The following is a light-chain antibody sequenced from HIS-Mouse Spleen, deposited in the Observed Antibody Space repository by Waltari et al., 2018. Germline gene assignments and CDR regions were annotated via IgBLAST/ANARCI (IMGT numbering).Light chain of an antibody. V-gene: IGLV1-44*01. J-gene: IGLJ2*01. CDR1: RSHIGRTT. CDR3: AAWDDSLNGVV. CDR2: RNH. Sequence: QSVLTQPPSASGTPGQRVTISCSGSRSHIGRTTVNWYQQLPGPAPKLLIYRNHRRPSGVPDRFSGSNSGTSASLAISGLQSEDEADYYCAAWDDSLNGVVFGGGTKLTVL.